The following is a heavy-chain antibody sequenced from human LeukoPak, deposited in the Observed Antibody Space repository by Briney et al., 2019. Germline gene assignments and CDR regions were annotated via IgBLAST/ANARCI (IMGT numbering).Heavy chain of an antibody. J-gene: IGHJ4*02. D-gene: IGHD1/OR15-1a*01. CDR1: GYTFTGYY. Sequence: ASVKVSCKTSGYTFTGYYMHWVRQAPGQGLEWMGWINPNSGGTNYAQKFQGRVTMTRDTSISTAYMELSRLRSDDTAVYYCARSSTRTDYGDYWGQGTLVTVSS. CDR2: INPNSGGT. CDR3: ARSSTRTDYGDY. V-gene: IGHV1-2*02.